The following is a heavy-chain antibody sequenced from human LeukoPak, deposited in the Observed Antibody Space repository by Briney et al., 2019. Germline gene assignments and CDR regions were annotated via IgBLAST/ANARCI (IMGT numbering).Heavy chain of an antibody. J-gene: IGHJ4*02. Sequence: GGSLRLSCAASRFTFSACGMHWVRQAPGKGLEWVAAISFDGSHKYYADSVKGRFTISRDNSKNTLYLQMNSLRAEDTAVYYCAKEGRAWRYCSSTSCYYFDYWGQGTLVTVSS. V-gene: IGHV3-30*18. CDR3: AKEGRAWRYCSSTSCYYFDY. CDR1: RFTFSACG. CDR2: ISFDGSHK. D-gene: IGHD2-2*01.